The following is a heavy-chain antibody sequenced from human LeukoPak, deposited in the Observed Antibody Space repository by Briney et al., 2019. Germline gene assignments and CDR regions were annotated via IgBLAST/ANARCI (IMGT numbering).Heavy chain of an antibody. CDR1: GFTFSSYA. CDR2: ISGSDGYT. Sequence: GGSLRLSCAASGFTFSSYAMSWVRQAPGKGLEWVSGISGSDGYTFYADSVKGRSTISRDNSKNTLDLQMNSLRAEDTAVYYCAKTRGYSSSWYDYWGQGIMVTVSS. D-gene: IGHD6-13*01. CDR3: AKTRGYSSSWYDY. J-gene: IGHJ4*02. V-gene: IGHV3-23*01.